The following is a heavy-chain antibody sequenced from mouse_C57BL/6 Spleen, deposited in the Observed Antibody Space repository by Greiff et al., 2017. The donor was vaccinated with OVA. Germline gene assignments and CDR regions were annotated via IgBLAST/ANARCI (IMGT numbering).Heavy chain of an antibody. V-gene: IGHV5-12*01. CDR2: ISNGGGST. J-gene: IGHJ2*01. CDR3: ARHERWLGYFDY. D-gene: IGHD2-3*01. Sequence: EVMLVESGGGLVQPGGSLKLSCAASGFTFSDYYMYWVRQTPEKRLEWVAYISNGGGSTYYPDTVKGRFTISRDNAKNTLYLQMSRLKSEDTAMYYCARHERWLGYFDYWGQGTTLTVSS. CDR1: GFTFSDYY.